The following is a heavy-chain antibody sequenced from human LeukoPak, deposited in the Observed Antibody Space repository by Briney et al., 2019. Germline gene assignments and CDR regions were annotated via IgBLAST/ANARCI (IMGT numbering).Heavy chain of an antibody. CDR2: LKYDDFQT. J-gene: IGHJ4*02. D-gene: IGHD6-13*01. CDR1: GFIFSNYW. V-gene: IGHV3-7*01. CDR3: ARIGYSSSSFDF. Sequence: QTGGSLRLSCAASGFIFSNYWMSWVRQAPGKGLEWVANLKYDDFQTFYVDSLRGRFTISRDNAKSSVYLQMNSLTADDTAVYYCARIGYSSSSFDFWGQGTLVTVSS.